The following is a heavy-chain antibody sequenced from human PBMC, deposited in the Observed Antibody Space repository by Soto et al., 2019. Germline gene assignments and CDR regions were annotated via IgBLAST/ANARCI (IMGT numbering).Heavy chain of an antibody. CDR3: ARCFGIQLWPPGYGMDV. J-gene: IGHJ6*02. CDR2: IYHSGST. Sequence: QVQLQESGPGLVKPSGTLSLTCAVSGGSISSSNWWSWVRQPPGKGLEWIGEIYHSGSTNYNPSLKRRVTKSVDKSKNQFSLKLSSVTAADTAVYYCARCFGIQLWPPGYGMDVWGQGTTVTVSS. D-gene: IGHD5-18*01. CDR1: GGSISSSNW. V-gene: IGHV4-4*02.